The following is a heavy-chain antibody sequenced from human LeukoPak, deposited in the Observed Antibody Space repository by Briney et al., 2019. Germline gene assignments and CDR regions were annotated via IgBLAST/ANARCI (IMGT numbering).Heavy chain of an antibody. CDR2: IYYSGST. V-gene: IGHV4-31*03. J-gene: IGHJ3*02. D-gene: IGHD3-22*01. CDR1: GGSISSGGYY. Sequence: SETLSLTCTVSGGSISSGGYYWSWIRQHPGKGLEWIGYIYYSGSTYYNPSLKSRVTISVDTSKNQFSLKLSSVTAADTAVYYCARGRSGMIAQKDAFDIWGQGTMVTVSS. CDR3: ARGRSGMIAQKDAFDI.